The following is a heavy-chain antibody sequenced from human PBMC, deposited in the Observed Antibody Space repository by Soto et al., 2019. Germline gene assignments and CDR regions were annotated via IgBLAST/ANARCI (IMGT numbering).Heavy chain of an antibody. V-gene: IGHV3-33*01. D-gene: IGHD2-2*01. Sequence: RLSCAASGLTFSTYGMHWVRQAPGKGLEWVAVMWYDGTNEKYADSVKGRFTISRDNSTSTLYLQMNSLRAEDTGVYYCARTDCSSSPRPRDLVGATTMDSWGHGTSVTGFS. CDR3: ARTDCSSSPRPRDLVGATTMDS. J-gene: IGHJ5*01. CDR1: GLTFSTYG. CDR2: MWYDGTNE.